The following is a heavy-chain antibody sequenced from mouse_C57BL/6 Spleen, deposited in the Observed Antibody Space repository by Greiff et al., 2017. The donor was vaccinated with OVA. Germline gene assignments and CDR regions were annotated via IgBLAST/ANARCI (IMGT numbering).Heavy chain of an antibody. CDR1: GYAFSSSW. V-gene: IGHV1-82*01. CDR2: IYPGDGDT. D-gene: IGHD1-1*02. Sequence: QVQLKESGPELVKPGASVKISCKASGYAFSSSWMNWVKQRPGKGLEWIGRIYPGDGDTNYNGKFKGKATLTADKSSSTAYMQLSSLTSEDSAVYFCARQGWERGFDYWGQGTTLTVSS. CDR3: ARQGWERGFDY. J-gene: IGHJ2*01.